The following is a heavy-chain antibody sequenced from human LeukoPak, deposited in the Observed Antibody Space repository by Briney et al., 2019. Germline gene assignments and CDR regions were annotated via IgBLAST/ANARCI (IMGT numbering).Heavy chain of an antibody. CDR3: ARGVFYSSDYSNCFDP. Sequence: GGSLRLSCAASGFTFSNYAMNWVRQAPGKGLEWVSYISSSASTIYYADSVKGRFTISRDNAKNSLYLQMNSLRAEDTAVYYCARGVFYSSDYSNCFDPWGQGTLVTVSS. CDR2: ISSSASTI. J-gene: IGHJ5*02. V-gene: IGHV3-48*03. CDR1: GFTFSNYA. D-gene: IGHD6-19*01.